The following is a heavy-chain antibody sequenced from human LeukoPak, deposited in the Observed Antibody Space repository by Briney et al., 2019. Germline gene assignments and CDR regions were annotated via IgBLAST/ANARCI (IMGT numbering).Heavy chain of an antibody. J-gene: IGHJ4*02. CDR3: ATEEFDY. Sequence: GRSLRLSCAASGLTFSSYAMHWVRQAPGKGLEWVAVISHDGSNKYYADSVKGRFTISRDSSKNTLYLQMNSLRAEDTAVYYCATEEFDYWGQGTLVTVSS. CDR2: ISHDGSNK. V-gene: IGHV3-30-3*01. CDR1: GLTFSSYA.